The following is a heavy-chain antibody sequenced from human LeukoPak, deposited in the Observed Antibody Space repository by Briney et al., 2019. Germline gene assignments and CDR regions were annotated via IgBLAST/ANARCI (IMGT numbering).Heavy chain of an antibody. Sequence: PSETLSLTCAVYDGSFSGYYWNWIRQPPGKGLEWIGEINHSGSTNYNSSLKSRLTISVDTSKNQFSLKLSSVTAADTAVYYCIYCSSTSCYKGHMDVWGKGTTVTVSS. CDR1: DGSFSGYY. J-gene: IGHJ6*03. CDR3: IYCSSTSCYKGHMDV. D-gene: IGHD2-2*02. CDR2: INHSGST. V-gene: IGHV4-34*01.